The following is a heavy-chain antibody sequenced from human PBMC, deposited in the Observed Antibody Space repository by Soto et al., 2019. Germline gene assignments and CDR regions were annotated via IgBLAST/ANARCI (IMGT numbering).Heavy chain of an antibody. CDR2: VSYDGSNK. V-gene: IGHV3-30*04. J-gene: IGHJ4*02. CDR3: AKDRGRYCSGARCYLFDS. CDR1: GVTFNTYA. Sequence: GGSLRLSCAASGVTFNTYAMHWVRQAPGKGLEWVAIVSYDGSNKYYADSVKGRFTISRDNSKNTLNLQMNSVRAEDTAVYYCAKDRGRYCSGARCYLFDSWGQGTLVTVSS. D-gene: IGHD2-15*01.